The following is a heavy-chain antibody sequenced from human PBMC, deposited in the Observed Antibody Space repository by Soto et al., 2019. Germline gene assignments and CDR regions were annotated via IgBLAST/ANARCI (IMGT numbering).Heavy chain of an antibody. CDR2: IFSNDEK. D-gene: IGHD6-6*01. CDR1: GFSLSNARMG. Sequence: ASGPTLVNPTETLTLTCTVSGFSLSNARMGVSWIRQPPGKALEWLAHIFSNDEKSYSTSLKSRLTISKDTSKSQVVLTMTNMDPVDTATYYCARLRVYSSSSGRGWFDPWGQGTLVTVSS. J-gene: IGHJ5*02. V-gene: IGHV2-26*01. CDR3: ARLRVYSSSSGRGWFDP.